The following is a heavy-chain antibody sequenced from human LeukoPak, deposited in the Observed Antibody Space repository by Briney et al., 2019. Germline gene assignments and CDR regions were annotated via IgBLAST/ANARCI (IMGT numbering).Heavy chain of an antibody. Sequence: GASVKVSCKASGYTFTSYGISWVRQAPGQGLEWMGWISAYNGNTNYAQKLQGRVTMTTDTSTSTAYMELRSLRSDDTAVYYCARGGTFPYSVAGGHYYYGMDVWGQGTTVTVSS. CDR3: ARGGTFPYSVAGGHYYYGMDV. CDR1: GYTFTSYG. D-gene: IGHD2-15*01. V-gene: IGHV1-18*01. CDR2: ISAYNGNT. J-gene: IGHJ6*02.